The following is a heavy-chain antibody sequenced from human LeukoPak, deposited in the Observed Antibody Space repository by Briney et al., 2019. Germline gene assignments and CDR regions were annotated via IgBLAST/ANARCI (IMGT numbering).Heavy chain of an antibody. J-gene: IGHJ3*02. D-gene: IGHD1-1*01. CDR2: IYYSGST. V-gene: IGHV4-59*01. CDR3: ARVKGTHRHGTDAFDI. CDR1: GGSISSYY. Sequence: SETLSLTCTVSGGSISSYYWSWIRQPPGKGLEWIGYIYYSGSTNYNPSLKSRVTISVDTSKNQFSLKLSSVTAADTAVYYCARVKGTHRHGTDAFDIWGQGTMVTVSS.